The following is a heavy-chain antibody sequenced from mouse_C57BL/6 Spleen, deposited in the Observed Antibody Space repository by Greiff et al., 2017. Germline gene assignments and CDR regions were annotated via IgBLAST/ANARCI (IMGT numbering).Heavy chain of an antibody. V-gene: IGHV1-69*01. Sequence: QVQLQQPGAELVMPGASVKLSCKASDYTFTSYWMHWVKQRPGQGLEWIGEIDPSDSYTNYNQKFKGKSTLTVDKSSSPAYMKRSSLTSEDSAVYYCARSHLLLRSNAMDYWGQGTSVTVSS. CDR2: IDPSDSYT. CDR3: ARSHLLLRSNAMDY. CDR1: DYTFTSYW. J-gene: IGHJ4*01. D-gene: IGHD1-1*01.